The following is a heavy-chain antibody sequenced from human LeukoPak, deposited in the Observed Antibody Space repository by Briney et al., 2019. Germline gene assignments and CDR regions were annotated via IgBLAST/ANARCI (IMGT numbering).Heavy chain of an antibody. CDR3: ARNCGSTSCYAAGDAFDI. D-gene: IGHD2-2*01. CDR1: GGTFSSDA. V-gene: IGHV1-69*01. Sequence: SVKVSCKASGGTFSSDAISWVRQAPGQGLEWMGGIIPIFGTTNYAQKFQGRVTITADESTSTAYMELSSLRSEDTAVYYCARNCGSTSCYAAGDAFDIWGQGTMVTVSS. J-gene: IGHJ3*02. CDR2: IIPIFGTT.